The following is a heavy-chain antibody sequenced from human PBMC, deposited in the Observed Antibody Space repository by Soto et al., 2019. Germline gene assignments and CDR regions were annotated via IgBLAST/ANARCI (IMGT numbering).Heavy chain of an antibody. CDR1: GYIFIHCF. CDR2: INPSSGTT. J-gene: IGHJ4*02. Sequence: QVQLVQSGAEMKQPGASVKLSCQASGYIFIHCFMHWVRQAPGQGLEWMGGINPSSGTTTYAQKFQGRVTVTRDTSTSTGYMELSSLGSGDTARYYCARSLGETTSLFDYWGQGSLVTVSA. CDR3: ARSLGETTSLFDY. D-gene: IGHD1-26*01. V-gene: IGHV1-46*01.